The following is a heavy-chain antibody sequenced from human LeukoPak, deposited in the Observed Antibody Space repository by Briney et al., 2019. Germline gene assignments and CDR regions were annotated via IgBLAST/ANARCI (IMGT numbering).Heavy chain of an antibody. CDR1: GIIVSNNY. D-gene: IGHD2-15*01. Sequence: GGSLRLSCAASGIIVSNNYMSWVRQAPGRGLEWVSVIYSGGSTYYADSVKGRFTISRDNSKNTLYLQMNSLRAEDTAVYYCARDALGYCSGGSCLFDYWGQGTLVTVSS. CDR3: ARDALGYCSGGSCLFDY. J-gene: IGHJ4*02. V-gene: IGHV3-53*01. CDR2: IYSGGST.